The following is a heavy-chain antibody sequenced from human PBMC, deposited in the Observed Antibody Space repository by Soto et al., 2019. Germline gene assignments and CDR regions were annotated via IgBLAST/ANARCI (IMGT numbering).Heavy chain of an antibody. D-gene: IGHD3-9*01. CDR3: VRFWPPTDYDTLTINSDAFHY. CDR1: GGSISSDSYY. CDR2: ISYSGST. J-gene: IGHJ4*02. V-gene: IGHV4-39*01. Sequence: QLQLQESGPGLVKPSETLSLTCTVSGGSISSDSYYWGWIRQSPEQGLEWIASISYSGSTNYNLTLKSRVTMSVDTSNNQFSLKRSSLTAADTAVDYCVRFWPPTDYDTLTINSDAFHYWGQGTLVTVSS.